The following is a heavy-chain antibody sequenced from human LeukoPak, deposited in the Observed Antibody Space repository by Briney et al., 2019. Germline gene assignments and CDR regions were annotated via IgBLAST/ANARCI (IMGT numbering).Heavy chain of an antibody. J-gene: IGHJ4*02. D-gene: IGHD3-10*01. Sequence: PGGSLRLSCVGSGFTSIAYALTWARQAPGKGLEWVAVTSSDLNVKLYADSVKGRFTISRDNSRSTLYLQMNSLRPEDTAIYYCAREGYYGSGSPPSLYFDYWGQGTLVTVSS. CDR1: GFTSIAYA. V-gene: IGHV3-30*03. CDR2: TSSDLNVK. CDR3: AREGYYGSGSPPSLYFDY.